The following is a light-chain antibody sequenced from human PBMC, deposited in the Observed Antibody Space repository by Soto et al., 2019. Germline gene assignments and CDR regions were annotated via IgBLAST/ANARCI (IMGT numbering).Light chain of an antibody. V-gene: IGLV3-21*02. CDR1: IIGSKS. Sequence: SYELTQPPSVSVAPGQTASITCGGNIIGSKSVHWYQQKSGQAPVLVVYDDSDRPSGIPERVSGSNSGNTATLTIIRVEAGDEADYYCQVWDSSSDHWVFGGGTKLTVL. CDR3: QVWDSSSDHWV. J-gene: IGLJ3*02. CDR2: DDS.